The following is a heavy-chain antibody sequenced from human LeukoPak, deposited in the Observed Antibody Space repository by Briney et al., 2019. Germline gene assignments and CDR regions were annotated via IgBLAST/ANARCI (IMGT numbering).Heavy chain of an antibody. V-gene: IGHV3-7*03. CDR2: MKQDGTEK. Sequence: PGGSLRLSCAASGFNFSTNWMSWVRQAPGKGLEWVASMKQDGTEKHFVDSVKGRFTISRDNSKNTLYLQMNSLRAEDTAVYYCARDHKDRTIFLGYWGQGTLVTVSS. J-gene: IGHJ4*02. CDR1: GFNFSTNW. CDR3: ARDHKDRTIFLGY. D-gene: IGHD3-3*01.